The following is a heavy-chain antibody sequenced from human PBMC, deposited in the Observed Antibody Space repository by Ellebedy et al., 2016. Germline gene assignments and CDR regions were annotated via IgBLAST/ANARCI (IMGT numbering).Heavy chain of an antibody. CDR2: IIPILGIA. V-gene: IGHV1-69*04. J-gene: IGHJ4*02. CDR1: GGTFSSYA. D-gene: IGHD3-10*01. Sequence: SVKVSXKASGGTFSSYAISWVRQAPGQGLEWMGRIIPILGIANYAQKFQGRVTITADKSTSTAYMELSSLRSEDTAVYYCATQGDTMVRGVFDYWGQGTLVTVSS. CDR3: ATQGDTMVRGVFDY.